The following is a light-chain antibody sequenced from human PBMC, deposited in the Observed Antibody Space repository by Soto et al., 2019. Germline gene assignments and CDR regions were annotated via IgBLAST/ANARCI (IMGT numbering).Light chain of an antibody. CDR2: GAS. CDR1: HRVSSY. V-gene: IGKV3D-15*01. CDR3: QQYNNWPLT. J-gene: IGKJ4*01. Sequence: EIVMTQSPATLSVSPGERVTLSCRASHRVSSYLAWYQQKPGQAPRLLIYGASTRATDIPARFSGSGSGTDFTLTISSLQSEDFAVYYCQQYNNWPLTVGGGTKVDTK.